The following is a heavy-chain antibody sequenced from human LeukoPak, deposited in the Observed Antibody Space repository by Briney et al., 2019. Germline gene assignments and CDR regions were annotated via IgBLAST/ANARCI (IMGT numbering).Heavy chain of an antibody. J-gene: IGHJ3*02. Sequence: SETLSLTCTVSGCSITGYHWSWIRQPPGRGLEWIGYIYSSGSTEYKPSLKSRATISADTSKNQFSLKLTSVTAADTAIYYCARRNDFDIWGQGTMVTVSS. CDR3: ARRNDFDI. CDR2: IYSSGST. V-gene: IGHV4-4*08. CDR1: GCSITGYH.